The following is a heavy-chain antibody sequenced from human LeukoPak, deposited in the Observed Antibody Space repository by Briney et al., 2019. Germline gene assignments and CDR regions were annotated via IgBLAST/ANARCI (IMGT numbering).Heavy chain of an antibody. CDR1: GFTFTNSA. D-gene: IGHD4-11*01. CDR2: IVVGSSNS. V-gene: IGHV1-58*01. J-gene: IGHJ4*02. CDR3: AADLPYSNYGSLDY. Sequence: ASVKVSCKASGFTFTNSAVQWVRQARGQRLEWIGWIVVGSSNSNYAQKFQERVTITRDMSTSTAYMELSSLGSEDTAVYYCAADLPYSNYGSLDYWGQGTLVTVSS.